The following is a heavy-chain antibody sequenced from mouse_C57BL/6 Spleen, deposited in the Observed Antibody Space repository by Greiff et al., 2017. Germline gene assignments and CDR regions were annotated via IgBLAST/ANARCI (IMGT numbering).Heavy chain of an antibody. Sequence: QVQLQQPGAELVKPGASVKLSCKASGYTFTSYWMQWVKQRPGQGLEWIGEIDPSDSYTNYNQKFKGKATLTVDTSSSTAYMQLSSLTSEDSAVYYCAREGGYGSSLWGTGTTVTVSS. D-gene: IGHD1-1*01. J-gene: IGHJ1*03. CDR3: AREGGYGSSL. CDR1: GYTFTSYW. CDR2: IDPSDSYT. V-gene: IGHV1-50*01.